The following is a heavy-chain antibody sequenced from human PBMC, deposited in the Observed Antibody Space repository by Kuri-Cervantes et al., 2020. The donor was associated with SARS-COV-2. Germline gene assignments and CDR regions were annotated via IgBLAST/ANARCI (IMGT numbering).Heavy chain of an antibody. V-gene: IGHV4-39*07. CDR3: ARRTRNWFDP. Sequence: GSLRLSCTVSGGSISSSSYYWGWIRQPPGKGLEWIGSIYYSGSTYYNPSLKSRVTISVDRSKNQFSLKVRSVTAADTAVYFCARRTRNWFDPWGQGTPVTVSS. CDR2: IYYSGST. D-gene: IGHD3-3*01. CDR1: GGSISSSSYY. J-gene: IGHJ5*02.